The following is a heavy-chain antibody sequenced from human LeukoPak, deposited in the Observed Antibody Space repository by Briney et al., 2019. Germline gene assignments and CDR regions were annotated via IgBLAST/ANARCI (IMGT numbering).Heavy chain of an antibody. J-gene: IGHJ4*02. CDR2: IIPILGIA. V-gene: IGHV1-69*04. Sequence: SVKVSCTASGGTFSSYAISWVRQAPGQGLEWMGRIIPILGIANYAQKFQGRVTITADKSTSTAYMELSSLRSEDTAVYYCAXXXXXRXXXLSSSGSYYWGQGTLVTVSS. D-gene: IGHD3-22*01. CDR3: AXXXXXRXXXLSSSGSYY. CDR1: GGTFSSYA.